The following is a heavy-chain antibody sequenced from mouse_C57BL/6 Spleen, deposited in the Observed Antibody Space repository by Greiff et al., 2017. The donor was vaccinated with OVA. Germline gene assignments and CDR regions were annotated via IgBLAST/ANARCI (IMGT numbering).Heavy chain of an antibody. Sequence: VQLQQPGAELVKPGASVKLSCKASGYTFTSYWMQWVKQRPGQGLEWIGEIDPSDSYTNYNQKFKGKATLTVDTSSSTAYMQLSSLTSEDSAVYYCARNYYDFDYWGQGTTLTVSS. CDR3: ARNYYDFDY. D-gene: IGHD2-4*01. CDR2: IDPSDSYT. J-gene: IGHJ2*01. CDR1: GYTFTSYW. V-gene: IGHV1-50*01.